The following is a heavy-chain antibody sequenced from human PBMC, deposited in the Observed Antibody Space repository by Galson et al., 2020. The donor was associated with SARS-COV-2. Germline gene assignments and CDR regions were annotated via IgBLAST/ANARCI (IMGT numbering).Heavy chain of an antibody. CDR1: GFTFSSYA. J-gene: IGHJ4*02. D-gene: IGHD6-19*01. Sequence: TGGSLRLSCAASGFTFSSYAMHWVRQAPGKGLEWVAVISYDGSNKYYADSVKGRFTISRDNSKNTLYLQMNSLRAEDTAMYYCARDREAVAGPLDYWGQGTLVTVSS. CDR3: ARDREAVAGPLDY. CDR2: ISYDGSNK. V-gene: IGHV3-30-3*01.